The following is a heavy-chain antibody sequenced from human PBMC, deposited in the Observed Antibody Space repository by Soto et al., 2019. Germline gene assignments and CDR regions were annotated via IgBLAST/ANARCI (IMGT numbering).Heavy chain of an antibody. CDR3: ARERRLYNYGFGYYGMDV. CDR2: INAGNGNT. D-gene: IGHD5-18*01. V-gene: IGHV1-3*01. Sequence: GASVKVSCKASGYTFITYAMHWVRQAPGQRPEWMGWINAGNGNTKYSQKFQGRVTITRDTSASTAYMELSSLRSEDTAVYYCARERRLYNYGFGYYGMDVWGQGTTVTVSS. J-gene: IGHJ6*02. CDR1: GYTFITYA.